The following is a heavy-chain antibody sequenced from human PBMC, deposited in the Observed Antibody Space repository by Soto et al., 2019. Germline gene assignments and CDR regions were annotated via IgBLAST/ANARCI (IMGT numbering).Heavy chain of an antibody. CDR2: ISGKTDGGTS. CDR3: AKTYYYGSGHSDP. CDR1: GFTFSSYA. Sequence: PGGSLRLSCAASGFTFSSYAMSWVRQAPGKGLEWVSAISGKTDGGTSDFAAPVRGRFAISRDDSESMVYLQMNSLRAEDTAVYYCAKTYYYGSGHSDPWGQGTLVTVSS. D-gene: IGHD3-10*01. V-gene: IGHV3-23*01. J-gene: IGHJ5*02.